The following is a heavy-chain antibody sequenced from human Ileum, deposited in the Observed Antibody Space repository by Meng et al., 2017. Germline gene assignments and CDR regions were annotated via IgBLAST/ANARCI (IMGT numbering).Heavy chain of an antibody. J-gene: IGHJ4*02. V-gene: IGHV1-2*06. CDR2: IYPHNGAT. Sequence: QVHLVKYGADVTKPGASVKVSFKTAGYTFTGNNIHWVRQAPGQGLEWMGRIYPHNGATNYAQTFQGRVTMTGDTSIATAYMELNRLTSDDTAVYYCARGVAENWGQGTLVTVSS. D-gene: IGHD6-19*01. CDR3: ARGVAEN. CDR1: GYTFTGNN.